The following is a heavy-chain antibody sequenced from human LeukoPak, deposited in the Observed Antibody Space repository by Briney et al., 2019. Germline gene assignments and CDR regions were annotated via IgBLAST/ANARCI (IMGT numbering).Heavy chain of an antibody. Sequence: GGSLRLSCAASGFTFDDYAMHWVRQAPGKGLEWVSGISWNSGSIGYADSVKGRLTISRDNAKNSLYLQMNSLRAEDTALYYCAKGGHGSGSYLDYWGQGTLVTVSS. CDR1: GFTFDDYA. CDR2: ISWNSGSI. J-gene: IGHJ4*02. CDR3: AKGGHGSGSYLDY. D-gene: IGHD3-10*01. V-gene: IGHV3-9*01.